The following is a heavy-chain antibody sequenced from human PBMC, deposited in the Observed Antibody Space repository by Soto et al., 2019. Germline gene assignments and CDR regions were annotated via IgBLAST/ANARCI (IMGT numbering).Heavy chain of an antibody. CDR3: ARDWQAVAGPKIPLDP. CDR1: GFTFSSYW. J-gene: IGHJ5*02. D-gene: IGHD6-19*01. Sequence: PGGSLRLSCAASGFTFSSYWMSWVRQAPGKGLEWVANIKQDGSEKYYVDSVKGRFTISRGNAKNSLYLQMNSLRAEDTAVYYCARDWQAVAGPKIPLDPWGQGTLVTVSS. CDR2: IKQDGSEK. V-gene: IGHV3-7*01.